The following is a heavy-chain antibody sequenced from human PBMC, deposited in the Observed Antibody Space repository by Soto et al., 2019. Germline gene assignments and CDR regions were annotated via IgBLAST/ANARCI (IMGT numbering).Heavy chain of an antibody. Sequence: PGGSLRLSCAASGFTFNSYAMSWVRQAPGKGLEWVSAISGRGDATYYADSVKGRFIISRDNSKNTISLQMSSLRAEDTAVYYCAKESEYGGSQREYYFDYWGQGILVTVSS. CDR3: AKESEYGGSQREYYFDY. CDR1: GFTFNSYA. CDR2: ISGRGDAT. J-gene: IGHJ4*02. D-gene: IGHD3-10*01. V-gene: IGHV3-23*01.